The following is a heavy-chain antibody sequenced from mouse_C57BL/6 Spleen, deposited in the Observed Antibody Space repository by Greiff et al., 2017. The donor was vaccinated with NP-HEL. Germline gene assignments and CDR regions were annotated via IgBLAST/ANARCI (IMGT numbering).Heavy chain of an antibody. CDR2: IDPSDSYT. Sequence: QVQLQQPGAELVRPGTSVKLSCKASGYTFTSYWMHWVKQRPGQGLEWIGVIDPSDSYTNYNQKFKGKATLTVDTSSSTAYMQLSSLTSEDSAVYYCARYSDYWGQGTTLTVSS. CDR1: GYTFTSYW. CDR3: ARYSDY. J-gene: IGHJ2*01. V-gene: IGHV1-59*01.